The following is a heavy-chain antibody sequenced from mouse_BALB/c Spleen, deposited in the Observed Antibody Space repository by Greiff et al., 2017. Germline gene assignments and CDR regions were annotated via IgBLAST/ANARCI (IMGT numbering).Heavy chain of an antibody. CDR2: ISSGSSTI. Sequence: EVQRVESGGGLVQPGGSRKLSCAASGFTFSSFGMHWVRQAPEKGLEWVAYISSGSSTIYYADTVKGRFTISRDNPKNTLFLQMTSLRSEDTAMYYCAREDGYGMDYWGQGTSVTVSS. D-gene: IGHD2-2*01. CDR3: AREDGYGMDY. J-gene: IGHJ4*01. CDR1: GFTFSSFG. V-gene: IGHV5-17*02.